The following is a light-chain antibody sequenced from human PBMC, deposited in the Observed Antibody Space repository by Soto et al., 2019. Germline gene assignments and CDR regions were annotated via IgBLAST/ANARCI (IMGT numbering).Light chain of an antibody. J-gene: IGLJ2*01. V-gene: IGLV1-40*01. CDR3: QTYDICPCGSVS. CDR2: GNN. CDR1: SSNLGAGYD. Sequence: SVLTHPASLSGAPGQRGRLSCPGSSSNLGAGYDLHWYQQLPGTAAKLLIYGNNTGPSGVPDRFSGSKSGTSASLAITGLHADDEADCFCQTYDICPCGSVSFGGRAKL.